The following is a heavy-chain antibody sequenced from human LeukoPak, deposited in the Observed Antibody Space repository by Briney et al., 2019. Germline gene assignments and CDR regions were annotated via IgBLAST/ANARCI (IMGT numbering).Heavy chain of an antibody. D-gene: IGHD2-8*01. CDR3: ARFGRYCTNGVCYSISRFDP. V-gene: IGHV4-34*01. Sequence: PSETLSLTCAVYGGSFSGYYWSWIRQPPGKGLEWIGEINHSGSTNYNPSLKSRVTISVDTSKNQFSLKLSSVTAADTAVYYCARFGRYCTNGVCYSISRFDPWGQGTLVTVSS. CDR1: GGSFSGYY. J-gene: IGHJ5*02. CDR2: INHSGST.